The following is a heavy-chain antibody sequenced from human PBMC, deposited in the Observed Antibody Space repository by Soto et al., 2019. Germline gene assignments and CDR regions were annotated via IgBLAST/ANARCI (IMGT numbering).Heavy chain of an antibody. Sequence: QVQLVQSGAEVKKPGSSVKVSCKASGGTFSSYAISWARQAPGQGLEWMGGIIPIFGTANYAQKFQGRVTITADESTSTAYMELSSLRSEDTAVYYCAREAYCGGDCSISAFDIWGQGTMVTVSS. CDR1: GGTFSSYA. J-gene: IGHJ3*02. CDR3: AREAYCGGDCSISAFDI. V-gene: IGHV1-69*01. D-gene: IGHD2-21*02. CDR2: IIPIFGTA.